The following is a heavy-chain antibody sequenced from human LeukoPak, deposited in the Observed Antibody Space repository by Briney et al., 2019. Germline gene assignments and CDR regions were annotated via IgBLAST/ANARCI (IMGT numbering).Heavy chain of an antibody. CDR2: IYYSGST. V-gene: IGHV4-59*01. CDR1: GGSISSYY. D-gene: IGHD5-24*01. CDR3: ARVTRDGYNRYYFDY. J-gene: IGHJ4*02. Sequence: SETLSLTCTVSGGSISSYYWSWIRQPPGKGLEWVGYIYYSGSTNYNPSLKSRVTISVDTSKNQFSLKLSSVTAADTAVYYCARVTRDGYNRYYFDYWGQGTLVTVSS.